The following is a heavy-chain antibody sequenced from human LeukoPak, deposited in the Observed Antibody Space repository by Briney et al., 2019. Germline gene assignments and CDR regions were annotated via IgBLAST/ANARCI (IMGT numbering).Heavy chain of an antibody. D-gene: IGHD3-10*01. CDR2: INSDGSST. V-gene: IGHV3-74*01. J-gene: IGHJ6*03. CDR1: GFTFSSYW. CDR3: AREVSVAYYYYMDV. Sequence: GGSLRLSCAASGFTFSSYWMHWVRQAPGKGLVWVSRINSDGSSTSYADSVKGRFTISRDNPKKSLYLQMNSLRAEDTALYHCAREVSVAYYYYMDVWGKGTTVTISS.